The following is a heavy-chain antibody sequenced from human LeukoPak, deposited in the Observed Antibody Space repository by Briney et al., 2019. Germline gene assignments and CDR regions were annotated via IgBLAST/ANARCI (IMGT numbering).Heavy chain of an antibody. Sequence: GGSLRLSCAASGFTFSSYAIHWVRQAPGKGLEWVAVISYDGSNKYYADSVKGRFTISRDNSKNTLYLQMNSMRAEDTAVYYCARDPPPDTAMVMGDYYYYYGMDVWGQGTTVTVSS. CDR3: ARDPPPDTAMVMGDYYYYYGMDV. V-gene: IGHV3-30*04. CDR2: ISYDGSNK. D-gene: IGHD5-18*01. J-gene: IGHJ6*02. CDR1: GFTFSSYA.